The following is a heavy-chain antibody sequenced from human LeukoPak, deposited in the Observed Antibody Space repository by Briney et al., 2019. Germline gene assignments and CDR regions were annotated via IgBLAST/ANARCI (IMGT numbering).Heavy chain of an antibody. CDR3: ARDFYYDSSGYADY. CDR2: ISSSSSTI. J-gene: IGHJ4*02. Sequence: PGGSLRLSCAASGFTFSSYSMNWVRQAPGKGLEGASYISSSSSTIYYADSVKGRFTISRDNAKNSLYLQMNSLRAEDTAVYYCARDFYYDSSGYADYWGQGTLVTVSS. V-gene: IGHV3-48*01. CDR1: GFTFSSYS. D-gene: IGHD3-22*01.